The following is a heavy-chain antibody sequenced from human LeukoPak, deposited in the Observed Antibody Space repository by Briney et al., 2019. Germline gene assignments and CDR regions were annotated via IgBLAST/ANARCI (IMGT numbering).Heavy chain of an antibody. J-gene: IGHJ4*02. CDR2: ISAYNGNR. CDR1: GYTFTSYG. Sequence: ASVKVSCKASGYTFTSYGINWVRQVPGQGLEWMGWISAYNGNRDYAQKVQGRVTVTTDTSTSTVYMELRSLRSDDTAVYYCARGHTLYYETSAYYYFDYWGQGTLVTVSS. CDR3: ARGHTLYYETSAYYYFDY. V-gene: IGHV1-18*01. D-gene: IGHD3-22*01.